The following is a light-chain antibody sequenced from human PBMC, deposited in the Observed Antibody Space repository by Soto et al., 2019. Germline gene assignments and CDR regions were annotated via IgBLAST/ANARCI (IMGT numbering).Light chain of an antibody. CDR3: QQTYGRSRT. Sequence: IQMTQSPVSLSAPVSDRVTITCRTSRTIGGYLNWYQHKPGKAPKLLIYAASRLRSGVPSRFSGSGSGTDFSLAISGLLPEDFATYYCQQTYGRSRTFGQGAKVAIK. V-gene: IGKV1-39*01. CDR2: AAS. J-gene: IGKJ1*01. CDR1: RTIGGY.